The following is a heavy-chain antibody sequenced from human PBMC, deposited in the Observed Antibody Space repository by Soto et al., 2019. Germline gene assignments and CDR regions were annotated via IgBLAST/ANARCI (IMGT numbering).Heavy chain of an antibody. Sequence: SETLSLTCTVSGGSISSGGYYWSWIRQHPGKGLEWIGYSYYSGSTYYNPSLKSRVTISVDTSKNQFSLKLSSVTAADTAVYYCARTWHGDYYRYYYYGMDVWGQGTTVTVSS. CDR2: SYYSGST. CDR3: ARTWHGDYYRYYYYGMDV. CDR1: GGSISSGGYY. J-gene: IGHJ6*02. V-gene: IGHV4-31*03. D-gene: IGHD4-17*01.